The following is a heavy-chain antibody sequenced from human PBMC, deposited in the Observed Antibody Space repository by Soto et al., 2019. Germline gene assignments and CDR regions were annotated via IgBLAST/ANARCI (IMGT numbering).Heavy chain of an antibody. J-gene: IGHJ4*02. Sequence: PSETLSLTCNASGGSISSTSYAWGWIRQSPGKGLEWIGTIDYSGTIYYNPSLKSRINISGDTSKNQISLKLSSVTAADTAVYYCARHVHNQGYEYYFDSWGQGTLVTVSS. CDR3: ARHVHNQGYEYYFDS. CDR1: GGSISSTSYA. D-gene: IGHD3-3*01. CDR2: IDYSGTI. V-gene: IGHV4-39*01.